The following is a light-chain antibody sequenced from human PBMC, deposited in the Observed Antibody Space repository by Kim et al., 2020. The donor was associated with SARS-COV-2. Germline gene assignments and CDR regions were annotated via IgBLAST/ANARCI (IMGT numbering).Light chain of an antibody. V-gene: IGKV1-5*03. CDR1: HSLSTW. J-gene: IGKJ2*01. Sequence: SASVGDIVSIPFRASHSLSTWLACYQQKPGKPPKLLIYRASTSESWVPSRFSGSGSGTEFTLTISSLQPDDFATYYCQQCKTYPYTFGQGTKLEIK. CDR3: QQCKTYPYT. CDR2: RAS.